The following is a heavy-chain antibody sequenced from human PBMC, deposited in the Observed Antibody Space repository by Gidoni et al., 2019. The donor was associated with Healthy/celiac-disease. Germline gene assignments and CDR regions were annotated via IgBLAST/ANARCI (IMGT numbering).Heavy chain of an antibody. J-gene: IGHJ3*02. D-gene: IGHD5-18*01. V-gene: IGHV4-39*07. CDR2: IYYSGST. CDR1: GGSISSSRYY. CDR3: ARRGYSYGATRSGAFDI. Sequence: QLQLQESGPGLVKPSETLSLTCTVSGGSISSSRYYWGWIRQPPGKGLEWIGSIYYSGSTYYNPSLKSRVTISVDTSKNQFSLKLSSVTAADTAVYYCARRGYSYGATRSGAFDIWGQGTMVTVSS.